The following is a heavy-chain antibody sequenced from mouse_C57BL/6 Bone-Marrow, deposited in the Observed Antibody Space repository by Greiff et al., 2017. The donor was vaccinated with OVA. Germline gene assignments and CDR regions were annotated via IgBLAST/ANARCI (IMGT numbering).Heavy chain of an antibody. V-gene: IGHV1-81*01. D-gene: IGHD1-1*01. CDR2: IYPRSGNT. CDR3: ARFDGSSFWYFDV. CDR1: GYTFTSYG. Sequence: QVQLKESGAELARPGASVKLSCKASGYTFTSYGISWVKQRTGQGLEWIGEIYPRSGNTYYNEKFKGKATLTADKSSSTAYMELRSLTSEDSAVYFCARFDGSSFWYFDVWGTGTTVTVSS. J-gene: IGHJ1*03.